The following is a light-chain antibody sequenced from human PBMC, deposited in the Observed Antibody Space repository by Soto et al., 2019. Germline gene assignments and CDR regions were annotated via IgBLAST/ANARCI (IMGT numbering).Light chain of an antibody. V-gene: IGKV4-1*01. CDR3: QQYYSTPWT. Sequence: DIVMTQSPDSLAVSLGERATINCKSSQSVLYSSNNKNYLAWYQQKPGQPPKLLIYWASTRESGVPDRFSGSGSGTDFTLTISSLQAEDVDVYYCQQYYSTPWTFGQGTKVDI. CDR1: QSVLYSSNNKNY. CDR2: WAS. J-gene: IGKJ1*01.